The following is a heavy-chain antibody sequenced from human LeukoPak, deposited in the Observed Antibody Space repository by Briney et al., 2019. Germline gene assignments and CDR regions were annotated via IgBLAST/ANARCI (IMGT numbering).Heavy chain of an antibody. V-gene: IGHV1-2*02. CDR3: ARERGDSSGYYSGYFDY. Sequence: ASVKVSCKASGYTFTGYYMHWVRQAPGQGLEWMGWINPNSGGTNYAQKFQGRFTMTRDTSISTAYMELSRLRSDDTAVYYCARERGDSSGYYSGYFDYWGQGTLVTVSS. CDR1: GYTFTGYY. J-gene: IGHJ4*02. CDR2: INPNSGGT. D-gene: IGHD3-22*01.